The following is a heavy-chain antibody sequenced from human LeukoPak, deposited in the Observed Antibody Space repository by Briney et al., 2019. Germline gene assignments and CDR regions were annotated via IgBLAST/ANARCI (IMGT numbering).Heavy chain of an antibody. D-gene: IGHD3-10*01. V-gene: IGHV4-59*08. CDR2: IYNSGNN. CDR3: ATRGY. CDR1: GGSISSDY. J-gene: IGHJ4*02. Sequence: SETLSLSCTVSGGSISSDYWQWIRQPPGKGLEWVGYIYNSGNNHYNSSLKSRVTISIDTSKNQFSLKLASVTAADTAVYYCATRGYWGQGTLVAVSS.